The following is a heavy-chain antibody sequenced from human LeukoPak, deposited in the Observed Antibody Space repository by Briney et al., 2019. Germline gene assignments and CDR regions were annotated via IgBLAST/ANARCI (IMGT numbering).Heavy chain of an antibody. CDR2: INSDGSWT. J-gene: IGHJ4*02. CDR1: GFTFNIYW. D-gene: IGHD2/OR15-2a*01. CDR3: VSFYEAY. V-gene: IGHV3-74*01. Sequence: GGSLRLSCGASGFTFNIYWMHWVRHAPGKGLVWVSRINSDGSWTSYADSVKGRFTISKDNAKNTVYLQMNNLRAEDTAVYYCVSFYEAYWGRGTLVTVSS.